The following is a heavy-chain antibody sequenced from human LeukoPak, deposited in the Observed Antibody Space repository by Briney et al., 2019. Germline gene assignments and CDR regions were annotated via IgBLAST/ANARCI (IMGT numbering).Heavy chain of an antibody. CDR1: GFTFSSYA. D-gene: IGHD3-9*01. CDR2: ISYDGSNK. J-gene: IGHJ4*02. CDR3: AKARHLFRYFDWLLDYFDY. V-gene: IGHV3-30-3*01. Sequence: GGSLRLSCAASGFTFSSYAMHWVRQAPGKGLEWVAVISYDGSNKYYADSVKGRFTISRDNSKNTLYLQMNSLRAEDTAVYYCAKARHLFRYFDWLLDYFDYWGQGTLVTVSS.